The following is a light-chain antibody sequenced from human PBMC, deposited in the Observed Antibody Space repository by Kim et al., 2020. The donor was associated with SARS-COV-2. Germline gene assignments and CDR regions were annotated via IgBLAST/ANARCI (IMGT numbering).Light chain of an antibody. Sequence: QPVLTQSSSASASLGPSVKLTCTLSSGHRSYIIAWHQQQPGKAPRYLLKIEGSGYNNRGSGVPDRFSGSGSGADRYLTISNLQSEDEAHYYCETWDSNSRVFGGGTQLTVL. CDR2: IEGSGYN. CDR1: SGHRSYI. CDR3: ETWDSNSRV. J-gene: IGLJ3*02. V-gene: IGLV4-60*03.